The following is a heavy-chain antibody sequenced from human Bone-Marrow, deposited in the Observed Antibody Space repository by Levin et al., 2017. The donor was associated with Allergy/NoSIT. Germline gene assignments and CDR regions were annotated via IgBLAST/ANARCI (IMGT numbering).Heavy chain of an antibody. CDR2: MYYGGST. J-gene: IGHJ2*01. CDR1: GGSVSSSSFY. V-gene: IGHV4-39*07. Sequence: SQTLSLTCAVSGGSVSSSSFYWTWIRQPPGKGLEWIGTMYYGGSTDYNASLKSRATISVDSSDDRFSLILTSVTAADTAVYYCARDQGSKWYFDLWGRGTLVTVSA. CDR3: ARDQGSKWYFDL.